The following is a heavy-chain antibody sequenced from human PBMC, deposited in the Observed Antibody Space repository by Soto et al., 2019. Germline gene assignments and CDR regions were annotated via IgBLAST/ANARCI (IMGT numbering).Heavy chain of an antibody. J-gene: IGHJ6*02. CDR3: AKDLIGSVPAAKYYYGMDV. CDR1: GFTFSSYG. CDR2: ISYDGSNK. Sequence: GESLKISCAASGFTFSSYGMHWVRQAPGKGLEWVAVISYDGSNKYYADSVKGRFTISRDNSKNTLYLQMNSLRAEDTAVYYCAKDLIGSVPAAKYYYGMDVWGQGTTVTVSS. V-gene: IGHV3-30*18. D-gene: IGHD2-2*01.